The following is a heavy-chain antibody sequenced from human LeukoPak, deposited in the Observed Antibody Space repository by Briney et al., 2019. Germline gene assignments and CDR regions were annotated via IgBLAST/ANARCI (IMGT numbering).Heavy chain of an antibody. CDR2: IYSSGGNI. V-gene: IGHV3-48*03. Sequence: PGGSLRLSCAASGFTFSSYEMNWVRQAPGKGLEWVSCIYSSGGNIYHADSVKGRFTISRDNAKNSLYLQMNSLRVEDTAVYYCAREGADGYNVGFDYWGQGTLVTVSS. D-gene: IGHD5-24*01. CDR1: GFTFSSYE. CDR3: AREGADGYNVGFDY. J-gene: IGHJ4*02.